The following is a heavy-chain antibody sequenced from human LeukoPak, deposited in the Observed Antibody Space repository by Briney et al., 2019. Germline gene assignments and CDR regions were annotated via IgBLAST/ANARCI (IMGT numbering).Heavy chain of an antibody. CDR2: ITGTSTYK. J-gene: IGHJ4*02. V-gene: IGHV3-21*04. Sequence: AGGSLRLSCAASGFTFSDYSMHWVRQAPGKGLEWVSSITGTSTYKYYADSVKGRFTISRDNAKNSVYLQMNSLRAEDTALYYCAKDKAPLYSGYDWDLDFWGQGTLVTVSS. CDR1: GFTFSDYS. CDR3: AKDKAPLYSGYDWDLDF. D-gene: IGHD5-12*01.